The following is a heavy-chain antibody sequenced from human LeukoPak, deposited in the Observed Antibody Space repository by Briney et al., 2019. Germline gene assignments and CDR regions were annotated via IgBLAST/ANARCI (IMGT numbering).Heavy chain of an antibody. CDR2: IYYSGST. CDR1: GGSISSGGYY. Sequence: SETLSLTCTVSGGSISSGGYYWSWIRQHPGKGLEWIGYIYYSGSTYYNPSLKSRVTISVDTSKNQFSLKLSSVTAADTAVYYCAREWVRGQNWFDPWGQGTLVTVSS. CDR3: AREWVRGQNWFDP. D-gene: IGHD3-10*01. J-gene: IGHJ5*02. V-gene: IGHV4-31*03.